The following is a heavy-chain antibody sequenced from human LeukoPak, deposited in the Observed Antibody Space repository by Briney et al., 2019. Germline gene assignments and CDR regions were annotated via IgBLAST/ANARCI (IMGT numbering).Heavy chain of an antibody. V-gene: IGHV3-30*18. Sequence: GGSLRLSCAASGFTFSNYAMHWVRQAPGKGLEWGAVISSDGSDKYYTDSVKGRFTISRDNSKNTLHLEMNSLGPEDTALFYCAKDPGSISNYFDYWGRGTLVTVSS. D-gene: IGHD7-27*01. CDR3: AKDPGSISNYFDY. CDR2: ISSDGSDK. CDR1: GFTFSNYA. J-gene: IGHJ4*02.